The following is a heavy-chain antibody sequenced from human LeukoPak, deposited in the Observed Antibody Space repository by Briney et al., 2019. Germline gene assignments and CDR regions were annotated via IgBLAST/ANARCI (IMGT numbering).Heavy chain of an antibody. V-gene: IGHV3-23*01. J-gene: IGHJ3*02. D-gene: IGHD3-3*02. CDR3: AKDHFNRPAFDM. CDR1: GFTFSTYG. Sequence: PGGSLRLSCAASGFTFSTYGMSWVRQAPGKGLEWVSVISGSGGSTDYADSVKGRFTISRDNSKNTLYLQMNSLRAEDTAIYYCAKDHFNRPAFDMWGQGTMVTVSS. CDR2: ISGSGGST.